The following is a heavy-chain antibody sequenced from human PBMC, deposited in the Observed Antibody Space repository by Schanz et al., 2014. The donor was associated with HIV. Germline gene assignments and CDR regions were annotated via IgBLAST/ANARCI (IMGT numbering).Heavy chain of an antibody. V-gene: IGHV1-69*06. J-gene: IGHJ6*02. Sequence: QVQLVQSGAEVKKPGSSVKVSCKASGGTFSNYAINWVRQAPGQGPEWLGGIIPNFDTPKYAQKFQGRLTITADKSTSTVYLELSSLTSEDTAVYYCARGTYATPVQYYFYYGMDVWGQGTMVTVSS. D-gene: IGHD1-1*01. CDR1: GGTFSNYA. CDR3: ARGTYATPVQYYFYYGMDV. CDR2: IIPNFDTP.